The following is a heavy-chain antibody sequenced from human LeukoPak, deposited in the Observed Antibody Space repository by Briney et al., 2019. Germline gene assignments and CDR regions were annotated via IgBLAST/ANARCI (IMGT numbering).Heavy chain of an antibody. Sequence: PSETLSLTCTVSGGSISSGDYYWSWIRQPPGKGLEWIGESGHRGGTKFNPSLKSRVTISADTSKNQFSLKMSSVTAADTAIYYCAKNGQSGFSFDPWGQGTLVTVSS. V-gene: IGHV4-39*07. CDR1: GGSISSGDYY. CDR3: AKNGQSGFSFDP. J-gene: IGHJ5*02. D-gene: IGHD2-8*01. CDR2: SGHRGGT.